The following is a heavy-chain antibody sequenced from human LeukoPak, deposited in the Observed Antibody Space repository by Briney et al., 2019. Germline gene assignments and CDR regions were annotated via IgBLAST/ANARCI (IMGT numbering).Heavy chain of an antibody. CDR2: IYSGGST. D-gene: IGHD3-10*01. CDR3: ARRTYGSGSHYYYYYGMDV. Sequence: GGSLRLSCAASGFTVSSNYMSWVRQAPGKGLEWVSVIYSGGSTYYADSVKGRFTISRDNSKNTLYLQMNSLRAEDTAVYYCARRTYGSGSHYYYYYGMDVWGQGTTVTVSS. CDR1: GFTVSSNY. V-gene: IGHV3-66*01. J-gene: IGHJ6*02.